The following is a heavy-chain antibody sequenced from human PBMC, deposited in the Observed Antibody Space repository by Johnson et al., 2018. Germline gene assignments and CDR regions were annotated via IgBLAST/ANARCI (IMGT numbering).Heavy chain of an antibody. CDR2: IIPVFGTG. V-gene: IGHV1-69*01. D-gene: IGHD3-3*01. CDR1: GHTISNYV. J-gene: IGHJ1*01. Sequence: VQLVESGAEVKKPGSSVKVSCKASGHTISNYVISWVRQAPGQGLEWMGGIIPVFGTGKYAQKFQGRVTITADASTSTVYMEMSSLGSDDTAVYYCATPISAGAEYFQPWGQGTLGTVSS. CDR3: ATPISAGAEYFQP.